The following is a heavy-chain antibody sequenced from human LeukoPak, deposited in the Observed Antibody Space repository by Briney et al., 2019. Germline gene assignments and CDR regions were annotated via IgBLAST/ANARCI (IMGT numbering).Heavy chain of an antibody. V-gene: IGHV3-9*01. CDR2: ISWNSGYI. D-gene: IGHD6-19*01. CDR3: AKVRGTYSSGYFFDY. Sequence: AGGSLRLSCAASGFTFDNYAMHWVRQAPGKGLELLSIISWNSGYIGYADSVKGRFTISRDNAKKSLDLQMNSLRAEDTAFYYCAKVRGTYSSGYFFDYWGQGTLVTVSS. CDR1: GFTFDNYA. J-gene: IGHJ4*02.